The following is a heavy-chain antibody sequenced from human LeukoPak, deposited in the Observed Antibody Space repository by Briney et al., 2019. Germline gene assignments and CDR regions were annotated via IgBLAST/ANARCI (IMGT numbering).Heavy chain of an antibody. CDR2: NIPNSGVT. Sequence: ASVKVSCKASRYTFTDYYIQWVRQAPGQGLEWMGWNIPNSGVTNYAQKFRGRVTMTRDTSISTAYMELTRLRSDDTAVYYCARESSGVGYIYGYFYWGQGTLVTVSS. CDR1: RYTFTDYY. V-gene: IGHV1-2*02. D-gene: IGHD5-18*01. J-gene: IGHJ4*02. CDR3: ARESSGVGYIYGYFY.